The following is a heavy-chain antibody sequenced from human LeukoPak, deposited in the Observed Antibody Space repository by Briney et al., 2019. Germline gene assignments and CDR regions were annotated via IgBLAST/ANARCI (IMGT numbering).Heavy chain of an antibody. J-gene: IGHJ4*02. V-gene: IGHV1-18*01. CDR3: ARDRPRYCSSTSCYPPRFDY. Sequence: ASVKVSCKASGYTFTSYGISWVRQAPGQGLEWMGWNSAYNGNTNYAQKLQGRVTMTTDTSTSTAYMELRSLRSDDTAVYYCARDRPRYCSSTSCYPPRFDYWGQGTLVTVSS. D-gene: IGHD2-2*01. CDR1: GYTFTSYG. CDR2: NSAYNGNT.